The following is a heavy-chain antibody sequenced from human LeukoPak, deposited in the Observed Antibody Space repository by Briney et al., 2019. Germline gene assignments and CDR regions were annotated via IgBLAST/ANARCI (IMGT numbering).Heavy chain of an antibody. V-gene: IGHV3-23*01. D-gene: IGHD1-14*01. J-gene: IGHJ4*02. CDR2: ISSSAGST. CDR3: AKVGTGDLFRALDY. CDR1: GFTFSSYG. Sequence: GGSLRLSCVASGFTFSSYGMTWVRQAPGKGPEWVSVISSSAGSTYYADSVKGRFTISRDNSKNTLYLQMNSLRADDTAVYYCAKVGTGDLFRALDYWGQGTLVTVSS.